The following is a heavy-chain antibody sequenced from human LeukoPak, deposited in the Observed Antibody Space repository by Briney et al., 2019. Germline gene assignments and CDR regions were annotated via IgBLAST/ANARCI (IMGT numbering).Heavy chain of an antibody. CDR2: ISAYNGNT. CDR1: GYTFTSYG. Sequence: GASVKVSCKASGYTFTSYGISWVRQAPGQGLEWMGWISAYNGNTNYAQKLQGRVTMTTDTSTSTAYMELRSLRSDDTAVYFCAREGEYFYETVGYYPFDYWGQGTRVTVSS. CDR3: AREGEYFYETVGYYPFDY. J-gene: IGHJ4*02. V-gene: IGHV1-18*01. D-gene: IGHD3-22*01.